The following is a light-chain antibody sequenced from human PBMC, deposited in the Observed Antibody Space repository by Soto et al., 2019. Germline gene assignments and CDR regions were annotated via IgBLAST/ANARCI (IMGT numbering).Light chain of an antibody. Sequence: EIVMTQSPATLSVSPGERTTLSCRTSKSSSSSLAWYQQKPGQAPRLLIYGASTRATGIPARFSGSGSGTEFTLTISSLQSEDFAVYYCQQYNNGPTYTFGQGTKLEIK. CDR1: KSSSSS. V-gene: IGKV3-15*01. CDR3: QQYNNGPTYT. J-gene: IGKJ2*01. CDR2: GAS.